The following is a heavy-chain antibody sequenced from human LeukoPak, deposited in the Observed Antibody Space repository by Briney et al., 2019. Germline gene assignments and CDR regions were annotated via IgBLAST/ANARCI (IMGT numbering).Heavy chain of an antibody. CDR1: GFTFSDYY. D-gene: IGHD4-17*01. CDR2: IISSSSYT. J-gene: IGHJ4*02. CDR3: ATNSRYGDVDY. V-gene: IGHV3-11*06. Sequence: GGSLRLSCAASGFTFSDYYMCWIRQAPGKGLERVSYIISSSSYTNYADSVKGRFTISRDNAKNSLYLQMNSLRAEDTAVYYCATNSRYGDVDYWGQGTLVTVSS.